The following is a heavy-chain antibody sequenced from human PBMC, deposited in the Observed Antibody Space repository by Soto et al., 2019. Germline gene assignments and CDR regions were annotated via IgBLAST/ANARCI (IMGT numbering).Heavy chain of an antibody. CDR1: GYTFTSYA. V-gene: IGHV1-3*01. CDR2: INAGNGNT. J-gene: IGHJ3*02. CDR3: ASVSTTGTTGAFDI. Sequence: ASVKVSCKASGYTFTSYAMHWVRQAHGQRLEWMGWINAGNGNTKYSQKFQGRVTITRDTSASTAYMELSSLRSEDTAVYYCASVSTTGTTGAFDIWGQGTMVTVSS. D-gene: IGHD1-1*01.